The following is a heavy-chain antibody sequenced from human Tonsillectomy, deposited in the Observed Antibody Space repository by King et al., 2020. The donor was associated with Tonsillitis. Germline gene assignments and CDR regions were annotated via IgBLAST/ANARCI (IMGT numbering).Heavy chain of an antibody. CDR1: GFTFSSYA. Sequence: VQLVESGGGLVQPGGSLRLSCAASGFTFSSYAMSWVRQAPGKGLEWVSAISGSGGSTYYAYSVKGRFTISRDNSKNTLYRQMNSLRAEDTAVYYCAKEIVGATTWYYGMDVWGQGTTVTVSS. CDR2: ISGSGGST. CDR3: AKEIVGATTWYYGMDV. D-gene: IGHD1-26*01. V-gene: IGHV3-23*04. J-gene: IGHJ6*02.